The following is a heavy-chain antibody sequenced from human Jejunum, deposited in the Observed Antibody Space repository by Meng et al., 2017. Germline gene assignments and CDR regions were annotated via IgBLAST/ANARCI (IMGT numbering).Heavy chain of an antibody. D-gene: IGHD6-6*01. CDR3: AKEFASSRPFDY. J-gene: IGHJ4*02. CDR2: ISDGGTRT. Sequence: GGSLRLSCAASGFTFSSFGMDWVRQAPGKGLEWVSAISDGGTRTYHADSVKGRFTISRDNSKNTLYLQMDSLRAEDTAIYYCAKEFASSRPFDYWGQGTLVTVSS. CDR1: GFTFSSFG. V-gene: IGHV3-23*01.